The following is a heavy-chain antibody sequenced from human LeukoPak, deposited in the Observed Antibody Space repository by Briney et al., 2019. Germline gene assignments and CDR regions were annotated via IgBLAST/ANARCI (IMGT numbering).Heavy chain of an antibody. V-gene: IGHV4-61*02. CDR3: ARGDYSSSWYEYNWFDP. CDR2: IYTSGST. CDR1: GGSISSGSYY. Sequence: PSETLSLTCTVSGGSISSGSYYWSWIRQPAGKGLEWIGRIYTSGSTTYNPSLKSRVTISVDTSKNQFSLKLSSVTAADTAVYYCARGDYSSSWYEYNWFDPWGQGTLVTVSS. J-gene: IGHJ5*02. D-gene: IGHD6-13*01.